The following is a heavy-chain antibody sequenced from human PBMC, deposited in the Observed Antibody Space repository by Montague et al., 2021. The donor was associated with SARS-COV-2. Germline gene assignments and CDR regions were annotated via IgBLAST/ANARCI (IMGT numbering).Heavy chain of an antibody. CDR2: VYYSGST. D-gene: IGHD6-19*01. CDR1: GVSVTDYY. J-gene: IGHJ4*02. CDR3: ARGERGAWYNHYFDY. Sequence: SETLSLTCTVSGVSVTDYYWSWIRQPPGKGLEWIGYVYYSGSTNHNPSLKSRVTISVDTPKNQFSLKLMSVTAADTAVYYCARGERGAWYNHYFDYWGQGALVTVSS. V-gene: IGHV4-59*02.